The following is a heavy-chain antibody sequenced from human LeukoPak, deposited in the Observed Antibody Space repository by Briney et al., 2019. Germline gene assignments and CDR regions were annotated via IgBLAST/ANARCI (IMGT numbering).Heavy chain of an antibody. CDR3: ARDLGVAVRPFSLFY. Sequence: ASVKVSCKASGYTFTGYYMHWVRQAPGQGPEWMSWINPKSGVTNYAQKFQGRVTMTSDTSISTAYMNFSRLRSDDTAMYYCARDLGVAVRPFSLFYWGQGTLVTVSS. D-gene: IGHD6-6*01. CDR2: INPKSGVT. J-gene: IGHJ4*02. CDR1: GYTFTGYY. V-gene: IGHV1-2*02.